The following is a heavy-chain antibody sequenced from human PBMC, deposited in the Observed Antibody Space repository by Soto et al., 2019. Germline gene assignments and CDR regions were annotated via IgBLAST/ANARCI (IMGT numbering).Heavy chain of an antibody. CDR2: IYYSGST. D-gene: IGHD3-22*01. V-gene: IGHV4-39*01. CDR1: GGSISSSNNY. Sequence: SETLSLTCTVSGGSISSSNNYWGWIRQPPGKGLEWIGTIYYSGSTYYNPSLKSRVTISVDTSKNQFSLKLTSVTAADTAVYYCARRSGYNFYYNYYGMDVWGQGTTVTVSS. J-gene: IGHJ6*02. CDR3: ARRSGYNFYYNYYGMDV.